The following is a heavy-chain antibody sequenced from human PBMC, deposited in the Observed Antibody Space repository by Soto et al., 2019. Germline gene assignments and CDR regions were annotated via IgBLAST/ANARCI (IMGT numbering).Heavy chain of an antibody. D-gene: IGHD1-26*01. Sequence: QLQLQESGPGLVKPSETLSLTCTVSGGSISSSSYYWGWIRQPPGKGLEWIGSIYYSGSTYYNPSLKSRVTISVDTSKNQFSLKLSSVTAADTAVYYCARCGSYRLAVLDAFDIWGQGTMVTVSS. V-gene: IGHV4-39*01. CDR2: IYYSGST. CDR1: GGSISSSSYY. J-gene: IGHJ3*02. CDR3: ARCGSYRLAVLDAFDI.